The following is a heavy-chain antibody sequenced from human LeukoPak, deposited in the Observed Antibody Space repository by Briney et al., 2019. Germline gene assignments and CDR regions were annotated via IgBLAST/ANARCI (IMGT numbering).Heavy chain of an antibody. CDR2: ISSSSSTI. CDR3: ASSGYYPPYYYYYYMDV. J-gene: IGHJ6*03. Sequence: GGSLRLSCAVSGFTFRSYSMNWVRQAPGKGLEWVSYISSSSSTIYYADSVKSRFTISRDNAKNSLYLQMNSLRAEDTAVYYCASSGYYPPYYYYYYMDVWGKGTTVTASS. D-gene: IGHD3-3*01. CDR1: GFTFRSYS. V-gene: IGHV3-48*01.